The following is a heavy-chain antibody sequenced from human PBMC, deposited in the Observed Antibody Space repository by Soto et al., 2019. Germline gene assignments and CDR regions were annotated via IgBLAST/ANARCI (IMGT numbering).Heavy chain of an antibody. CDR3: ARDFGVVANAPWFDP. CDR2: IWYDGSNK. D-gene: IGHD3-16*01. Sequence: QVQLVESGGGVVQPGRSLRLSCAASGFTFSSYGMHWVRQAPGKGLEWVAVIWYDGSNKYYADSVKGRLTISRDNSKNTLYLQMNSLRAEDTAVYYCARDFGVVANAPWFDPWGQGTLVTVSS. V-gene: IGHV3-33*01. J-gene: IGHJ5*02. CDR1: GFTFSSYG.